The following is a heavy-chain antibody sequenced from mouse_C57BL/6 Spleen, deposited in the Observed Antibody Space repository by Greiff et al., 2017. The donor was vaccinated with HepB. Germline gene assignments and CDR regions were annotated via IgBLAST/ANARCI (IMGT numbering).Heavy chain of an antibody. CDR1: GYTFTDYN. Sequence: EVQLQQSGPELVKPGASVKIPCKASGYTFTDYNMDWVKQSHGKSLEWIGDINPNNGGTIYNQKFKGKATLTVDKSSSTAYMELRSLTSEDTAVYYCARPYYGSSLAEFAYWGQGTLVTVSA. CDR2: INPNNGGT. D-gene: IGHD1-1*01. V-gene: IGHV1-18*01. CDR3: ARPYYGSSLAEFAY. J-gene: IGHJ3*01.